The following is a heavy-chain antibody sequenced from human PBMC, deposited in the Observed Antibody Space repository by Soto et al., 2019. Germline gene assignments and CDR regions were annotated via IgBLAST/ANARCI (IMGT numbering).Heavy chain of an antibody. CDR1: GFTFDDYA. J-gene: IGHJ4*02. CDR3: AKASGARRAVAASPYYFDY. CDR2: ISWNSGSI. V-gene: IGHV3-9*01. D-gene: IGHD6-19*01. Sequence: EVQLVESGGGLVQPGRSLRLSCAASGFTFDDYAMHWVRQAPGKGLEWVSGISWNSGSIGYADSVKGRFTISRDNAKNSLYLQMNSLRAEDTALYYCAKASGARRAVAASPYYFDYWGQGTLVTVSS.